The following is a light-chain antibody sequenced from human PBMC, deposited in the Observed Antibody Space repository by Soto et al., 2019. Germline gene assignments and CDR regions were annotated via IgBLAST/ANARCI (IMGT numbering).Light chain of an antibody. CDR2: WAS. Sequence: DIVMTQSPDSLAVSLGERATINCKSSQSVLYSSNNKNYLAWYQQKPGQPPKLLIYWASTRESGVPDRFSGSGSVTDFTLTISSLQAEDVAVNYCQQYYSTPWTFGQGTKVEIK. J-gene: IGKJ1*01. CDR1: QSVLYSSNNKNY. CDR3: QQYYSTPWT. V-gene: IGKV4-1*01.